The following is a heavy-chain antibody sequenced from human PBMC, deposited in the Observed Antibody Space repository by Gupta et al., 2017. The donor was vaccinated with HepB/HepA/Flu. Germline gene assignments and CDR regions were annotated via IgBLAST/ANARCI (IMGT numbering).Heavy chain of an antibody. CDR3: ATGTWSGHYYFDH. D-gene: IGHD3/OR15-3a*01. V-gene: IGHV3-23*01. CDR1: GFTFRSYA. Sequence: EVQLLESGGGLVQPGGSLRLSCAASGFTFRSYAMSWVRQAPGKGLEWVSSISTAGGVTNYADSVKGRFTISRDNAKNTLYLQMNSLRGEDTAIYYCATGTWSGHYYFDHWGQGTLGTVSA. CDR2: ISTAGGVT. J-gene: IGHJ4*02.